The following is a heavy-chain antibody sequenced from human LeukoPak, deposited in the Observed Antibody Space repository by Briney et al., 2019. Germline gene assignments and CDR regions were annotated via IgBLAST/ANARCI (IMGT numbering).Heavy chain of an antibody. CDR3: ARDRKGTERGFDY. CDR1: GFTFSSYA. D-gene: IGHD1-1*01. CDR2: IRGSGGST. V-gene: IGHV3-23*01. J-gene: IGHJ4*02. Sequence: GGSQRLSCAASGFTFSSYAMSWVRQAPGKGREWVSAIRGSGGSTYYADSVKGRFTISRDNAKNSLSLQMNSLSAEDTAVYYCARDRKGTERGFDYWVQGTLVTVSS.